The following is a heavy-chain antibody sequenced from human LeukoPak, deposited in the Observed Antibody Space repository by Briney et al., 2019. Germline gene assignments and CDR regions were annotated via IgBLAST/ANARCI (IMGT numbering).Heavy chain of an antibody. Sequence: GGSLRLSCAASGFTFSRYWMSWVRQAPGKGLEWVANIKQDGSEKYYVDSVKGRFTISRDNAKNSLYLQMNSLRVEDTAVYYCAKVAKYYYGSETYYFFEHWGQGTPVTASS. D-gene: IGHD3-10*01. V-gene: IGHV3-7*01. CDR1: GFTFSRYW. CDR3: AKVAKYYYGSETYYFFEH. J-gene: IGHJ4*02. CDR2: IKQDGSEK.